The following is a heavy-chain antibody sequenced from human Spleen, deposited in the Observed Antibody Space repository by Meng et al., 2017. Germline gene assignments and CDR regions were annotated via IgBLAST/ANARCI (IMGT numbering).Heavy chain of an antibody. Sequence: QVELQESGPILVKPSETLSLTCPVSGGSISSYYWNWIREPPGKGLEWVGYIYNSGSTNYNPSLKSRLSISLDTSKSQFFLKLSSVTPADTAVYYCARGIKDFDFWGQGTLVTVSS. V-gene: IGHV4-59*01. CDR2: IYNSGST. J-gene: IGHJ4*02. CDR3: ARGIKDFDF. CDR1: GGSISSYY. D-gene: IGHD2-15*01.